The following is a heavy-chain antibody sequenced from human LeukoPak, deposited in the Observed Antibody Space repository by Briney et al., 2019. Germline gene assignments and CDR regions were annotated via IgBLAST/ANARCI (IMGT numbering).Heavy chain of an antibody. D-gene: IGHD3-22*01. CDR1: GYTFTGYY. CDR3: ARDNDSSGYYNPIDY. V-gene: IGHV1-2*06. J-gene: IGHJ4*02. CDR2: INPNSGGT. Sequence: ASVKVSCKASGYTFTGYYMHWVRRAPGQGLEWMGRINPNSGGTNYAQKFQGRVTMTRDTSISTAYMELSRLRSDDTAVYYCARDNDSSGYYNPIDYWGQGTLVTVSS.